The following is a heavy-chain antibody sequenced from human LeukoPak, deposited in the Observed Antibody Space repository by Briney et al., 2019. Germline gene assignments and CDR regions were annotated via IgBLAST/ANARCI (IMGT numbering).Heavy chain of an antibody. CDR1: GFTFSSYG. D-gene: IGHD2/OR15-2a*01. V-gene: IGHV3-33*06. Sequence: PGGSLRLSCAASGFTFSSYGMHWVRQAPGKGLEWVAVIWHDGSNKDYADSVKGRLTISRDNSKNTLYLQMNSLRAEDTAVYYCAKSLPQGLYGDDYWGQGTLVTVSS. J-gene: IGHJ4*02. CDR3: AKSLPQGLYGDDY. CDR2: IWHDGSNK.